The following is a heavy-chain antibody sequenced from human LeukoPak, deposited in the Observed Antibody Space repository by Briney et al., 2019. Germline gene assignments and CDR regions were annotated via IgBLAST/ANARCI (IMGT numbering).Heavy chain of an antibody. Sequence: ASVKVSCKASGGNFRSYAFTWVRQAPGQGLEWMGGIIPVHGTANYAQKFQGRVTITADESTTTVYMDLSSLKYEDTAVYYCARDWDYYASGMLSFDPWGQGTLVTVSS. J-gene: IGHJ5*02. D-gene: IGHD3-10*01. CDR2: IIPVHGTA. V-gene: IGHV1-69*19. CDR1: GGNFRSYA. CDR3: ARDWDYYASGMLSFDP.